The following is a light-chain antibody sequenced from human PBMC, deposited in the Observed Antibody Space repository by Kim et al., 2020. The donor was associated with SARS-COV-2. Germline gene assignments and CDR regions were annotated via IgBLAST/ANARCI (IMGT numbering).Light chain of an antibody. Sequence: ASGGDSVPFTCRASHGISNYLAWYQQTPGKVPKLLIYAASALRSGVPSRFSGSGSGTDFTLTITSLQPEDVAVYYCQQCKGAPWTFGHGTKVDIK. V-gene: IGKV1-27*01. CDR1: HGISNY. CDR2: AAS. CDR3: QQCKGAPWT. J-gene: IGKJ1*01.